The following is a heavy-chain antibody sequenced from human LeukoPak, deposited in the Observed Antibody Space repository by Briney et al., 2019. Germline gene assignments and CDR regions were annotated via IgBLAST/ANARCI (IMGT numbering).Heavy chain of an antibody. Sequence: GGSLRLSCSASGFTFSTYPMQWVRQAPGKGLEHVSSVSSGGVGTHYADSVKGRFSISRDNSKSMLSLQMNSLRAEDTAIYYCAKNEGTAAAGAGDAFDIWGQGTMVTVSS. CDR1: GFTFSTYP. D-gene: IGHD6-13*01. J-gene: IGHJ3*02. CDR2: VSSGGVGT. V-gene: IGHV3-64*04. CDR3: AKNEGTAAAGAGDAFDI.